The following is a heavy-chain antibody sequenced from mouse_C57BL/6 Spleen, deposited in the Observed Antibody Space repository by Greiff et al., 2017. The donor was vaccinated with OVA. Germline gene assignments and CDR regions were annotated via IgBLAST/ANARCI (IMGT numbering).Heavy chain of an antibody. CDR3: ARRSYYAMDY. J-gene: IGHJ4*01. Sequence: EVKLMESGPELVKPGASVKISCKASGYSFTDYNMNWVKQSNGKSLEWIGLINPNYGTTSYNQKFKGKATLTVDQSSSTAYMQLNSLTSEDSAVYYWARRSYYAMDYWGQGTSVTVSS. V-gene: IGHV1-39*01. CDR1: GYSFTDYN. CDR2: INPNYGTT.